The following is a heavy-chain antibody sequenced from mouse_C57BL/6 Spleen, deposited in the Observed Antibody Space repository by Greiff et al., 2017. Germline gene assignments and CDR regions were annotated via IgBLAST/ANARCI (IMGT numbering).Heavy chain of an antibody. Sequence: QVQLQQSGPELVKPGASVKISCKASGYAFSSSWMNWVKQRPGKGLEWIGRIYPGDGDTNYNGKFKGKATLTADKSSSTAYMQLSSLTSEDSAVXFCAREGYDYDNYAMDYWGQGTSVTVSS. V-gene: IGHV1-82*01. J-gene: IGHJ4*01. D-gene: IGHD2-4*01. CDR1: GYAFSSSW. CDR2: IYPGDGDT. CDR3: AREGYDYDNYAMDY.